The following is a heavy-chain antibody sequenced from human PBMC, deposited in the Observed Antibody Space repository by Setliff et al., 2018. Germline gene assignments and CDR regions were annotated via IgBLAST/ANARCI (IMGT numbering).Heavy chain of an antibody. V-gene: IGHV3-7*01. J-gene: IGHJ5*02. CDR2: INHDGIEK. Sequence: SGYWMSWVRQAPGKGLEWVANINHDGIEKYYVDSVKGRFTISRDNAKNSLYLQMNSLRAEDTAVYYCVRGGEGRDDSNSGSWGQGTLVTVSS. D-gene: IGHD2-21*02. CDR1: SGYW. CDR3: VRGGEGRDDSNSGS.